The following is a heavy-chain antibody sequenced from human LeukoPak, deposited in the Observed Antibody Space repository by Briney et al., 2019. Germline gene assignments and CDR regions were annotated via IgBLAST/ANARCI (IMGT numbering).Heavy chain of an antibody. CDR3: ARDMGWIQHDY. CDR1: GFTFSNYY. CDR2: IKGDGSYT. V-gene: IGHV3-7*03. Sequence: GGSLRLSCTASGFTFSNYYMNWVRQAPGKGLEWVEYIKGDGSYTNYVASVKGRFTISRDNAKNSLYLQMNSLRTEDTAVYYCARDMGWIQHDYWGQGTLVTVSS. D-gene: IGHD5-24*01. J-gene: IGHJ4*02.